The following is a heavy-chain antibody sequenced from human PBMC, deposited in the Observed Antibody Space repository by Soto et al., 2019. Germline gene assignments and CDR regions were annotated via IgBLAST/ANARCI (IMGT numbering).Heavy chain of an antibody. CDR2: ISYDGSNK. D-gene: IGHD5-18*01. CDR3: AKSPMGEQLWLLADY. CDR1: EFTFSSYG. J-gene: IGHJ4*02. V-gene: IGHV3-30*18. Sequence: QVQLVESGGGVVQPGRSMRLSCAASEFTFSSYGMHWVRQAPGKGLEWVAVISYDGSNKYYADSVKGRFTISRDNSKNTLYLQMNSLRAEDTAVYYCAKSPMGEQLWLLADYWGQGTLVTVSS.